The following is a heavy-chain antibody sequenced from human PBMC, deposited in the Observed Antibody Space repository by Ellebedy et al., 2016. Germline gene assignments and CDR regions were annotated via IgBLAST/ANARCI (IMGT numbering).Heavy chain of an antibody. CDR1: GFTFDDYA. V-gene: IGHV3-9*01. Sequence: LSLXXAASGFTFDDYAMHWVRQAPGKGLEWVASVKWNSNTLDYADSVKGRFVISRDNANNSLYLQMNRLRAEDTAVYYCAKDRKWELDLFDIWGQGTVVTVSA. CDR3: AKDRKWELDLFDI. CDR2: VKWNSNTL. J-gene: IGHJ3*02. D-gene: IGHD1-26*01.